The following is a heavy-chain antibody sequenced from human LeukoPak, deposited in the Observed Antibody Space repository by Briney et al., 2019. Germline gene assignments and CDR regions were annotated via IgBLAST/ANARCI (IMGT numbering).Heavy chain of an antibody. Sequence: GGSLRLSCAASGFTFSSYSMNWVRQAPGKGLEWVSSISSSSSYIYYADSVKGRFTISRDNSKNTLYLQMNSLRAEDTAVYYCARGSMVRGVIIECFDYWGQGTLVTVSS. J-gene: IGHJ4*02. CDR2: ISSSSSYI. CDR1: GFTFSSYS. CDR3: ARGSMVRGVIIECFDY. D-gene: IGHD3-10*01. V-gene: IGHV3-21*01.